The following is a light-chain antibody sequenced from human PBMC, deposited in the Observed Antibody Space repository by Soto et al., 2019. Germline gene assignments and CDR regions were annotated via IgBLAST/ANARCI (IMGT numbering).Light chain of an antibody. CDR1: QSVGKY. CDR2: DAS. J-gene: IGKJ5*01. CDR3: QQHGTSPIT. Sequence: EIVMTQSPATLSLSPGERATLSCRASQSVGKYLVWYQQKPGQAPRLLIYDASTRATGIPARFSGSGSGTDFTLTISRLEPEDFAVYYCQQHGTSPITFGQGTRLEIK. V-gene: IGKV3-20*01.